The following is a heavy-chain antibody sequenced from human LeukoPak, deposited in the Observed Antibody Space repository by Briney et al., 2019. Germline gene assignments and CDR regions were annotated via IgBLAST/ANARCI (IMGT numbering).Heavy chain of an antibody. CDR2: IDPSDSYT. V-gene: IGHV5-10-1*01. J-gene: IGHJ5*02. CDR3: ARETTPGP. D-gene: IGHD1-14*01. Sequence: GESLKLYCKGSGYSFTSYWISWVRQVPGKGLEWMGRIDPSDSYTNYSQSFQGHVTMSADKSASTAYLQWSSLKASDSARYYCARETTPGPWGQGTLVTVSS. CDR1: GYSFTSYW.